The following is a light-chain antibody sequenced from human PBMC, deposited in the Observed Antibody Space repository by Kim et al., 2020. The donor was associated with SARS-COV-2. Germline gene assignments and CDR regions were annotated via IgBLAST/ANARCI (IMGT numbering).Light chain of an antibody. CDR3: QSYDSSLSGSNWV. CDR1: SSNIGAGYD. J-gene: IGLJ3*02. Sequence: QSVLTQPPSVSGAPGQRVTISCTGSSSNIGAGYDVHWYQHLPGKAPKLLIYANSNRPSGVPDRFSGSKSGTSASLAITGLQAEDEADYYCQSYDSSLSGSNWVFGGGTKVTVL. CDR2: ANS. V-gene: IGLV1-40*01.